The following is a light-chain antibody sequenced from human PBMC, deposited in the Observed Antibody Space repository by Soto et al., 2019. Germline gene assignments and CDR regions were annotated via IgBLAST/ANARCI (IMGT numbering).Light chain of an antibody. CDR3: QQRNNWPLT. Sequence: ETVLTQSPATLSLSPMEIATLSFMASRSISTYLAWYQQKPGQAPRLLIYEALNRATGIPARFSGSGSGTDFTLTISSLEPEDFAVYYCQQRNNWPLTFGGGTKVDIK. V-gene: IGKV3-11*01. CDR2: EAL. J-gene: IGKJ4*02. CDR1: RSISTY.